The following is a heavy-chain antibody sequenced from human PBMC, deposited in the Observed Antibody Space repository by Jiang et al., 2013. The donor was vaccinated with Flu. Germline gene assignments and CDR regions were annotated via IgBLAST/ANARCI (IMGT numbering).Heavy chain of an antibody. CDR3: ARQTVSYYYDSSGYFDY. V-gene: IGHV3-7*04. Sequence: FSISRDNAKNSLYLQMNSLRAEDTAVYYCARQTVSYYYDSSGYFDYWGQGTLVTVSS. D-gene: IGHD3-22*01. J-gene: IGHJ4*02.